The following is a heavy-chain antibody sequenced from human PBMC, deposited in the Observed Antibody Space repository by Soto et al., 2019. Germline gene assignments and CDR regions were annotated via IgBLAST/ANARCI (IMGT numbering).Heavy chain of an antibody. J-gene: IGHJ4*02. D-gene: IGHD3-10*01. CDR1: GYTLTELS. V-gene: IGHV1-24*01. CDR2: FDPEDGET. CDR3: ATDRGLLWFGELLRF. Sequence: ASVKVSCKVSGYTLTELSMHWVRQAPGKGLEWMGGFDPEDGETIYAQKFQGRVTMTEETSTDTAYMELSSLRSEDTAVYYCATDRGLLWFGELLRFWGQGTLVTVSS.